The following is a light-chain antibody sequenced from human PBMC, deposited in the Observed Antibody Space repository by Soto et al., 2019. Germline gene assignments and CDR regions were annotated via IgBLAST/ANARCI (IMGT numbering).Light chain of an antibody. J-gene: IGLJ1*01. V-gene: IGLV2-11*01. Sequence: QSALTQPRSVSGSPGQSVTISCTGTSNDVGSYNYVSWYQQHPGKAPKLMIYDVSKRPSGVPDRFSGSKSGSTASLTISGLQAEDEAHYYCCSYAGSYTYVFANGIKVNV. CDR3: CSYAGSYTYV. CDR2: DVS. CDR1: SNDVGSYNY.